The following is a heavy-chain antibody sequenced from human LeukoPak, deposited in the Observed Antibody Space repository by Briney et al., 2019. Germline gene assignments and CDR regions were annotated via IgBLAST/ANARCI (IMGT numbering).Heavy chain of an antibody. V-gene: IGHV3-66*01. CDR2: IHSGGST. CDR1: EFTVSRNY. J-gene: IGHJ4*02. CDR3: ARSTMVRGVIYYLDY. D-gene: IGHD3-10*01. Sequence: GGSLRLSCAASEFTVSRNYMNWVRQAPGKGLEWVSLIHSGGSTYYADSVKGRFTISRDNSKNTLYLQMNSLRAEDTAVYYYARSTMVRGVIYYLDYWGQGTLVTVSS.